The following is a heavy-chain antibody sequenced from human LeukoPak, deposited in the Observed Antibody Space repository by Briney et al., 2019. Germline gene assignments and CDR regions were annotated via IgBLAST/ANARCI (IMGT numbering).Heavy chain of an antibody. CDR2: IIPILGIA. J-gene: IGHJ4*02. Sequence: GASVKVSCKASGGTFSSYAISWVRQAPGQGLEWMGRIIPILGIANYAQKFQGRVTITADKSTSTAYMELSSLRSEDTAVYYCAITYYYDSSGYYDYFDYWGQGTLVTVSS. V-gene: IGHV1-69*04. D-gene: IGHD3-22*01. CDR1: GGTFSSYA. CDR3: AITYYYDSSGYYDYFDY.